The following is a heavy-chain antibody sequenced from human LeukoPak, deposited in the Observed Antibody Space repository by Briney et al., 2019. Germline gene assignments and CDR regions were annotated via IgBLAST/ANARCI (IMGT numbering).Heavy chain of an antibody. V-gene: IGHV3-21*01. Sequence: GGSLRLSCAASGFTFSSYSMNWVRQAPGKGLEWVSSISSSNSSIYYADSVKGRFTISRDNTKNSLYLQMNSLRAEDTAVYYCARRVTPNSFDYWGQGTLVTVSS. CDR2: ISSSNSSI. D-gene: IGHD2-21*02. CDR3: ARRVTPNSFDY. CDR1: GFTFSSYS. J-gene: IGHJ4*02.